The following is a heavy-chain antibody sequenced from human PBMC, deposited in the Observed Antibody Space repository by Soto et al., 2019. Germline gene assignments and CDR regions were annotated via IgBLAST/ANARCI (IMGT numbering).Heavy chain of an antibody. D-gene: IGHD6-19*01. CDR2: MNPNSGNT. CDR1: GYTFTSYD. J-gene: IGHJ4*02. CDR3: ARSKSSGIAVAGPY. Sequence: QVQLVQSGAEVKKPGASVKVSCKASGYTFTSYDINWVRQATGQGLEWMGWMNPNSGNTGYAQNFQGRVTMTRNTSISTDHMELSSLRTEDTAVYYWARSKSSGIAVAGPYWGQGTLVTVSS. V-gene: IGHV1-8*01.